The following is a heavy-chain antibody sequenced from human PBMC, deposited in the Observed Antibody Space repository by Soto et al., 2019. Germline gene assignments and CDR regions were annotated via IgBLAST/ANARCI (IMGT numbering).Heavy chain of an antibody. CDR2: ISSSSSYI. CDR3: ARDLQSSSWDY. V-gene: IGHV3-21*01. CDR1: GGTFSSYA. D-gene: IGHD6-13*01. J-gene: IGHJ4*02. Sequence: VQLVQSGAEVKKPGSSVKVSCKASGGTFSSYAISWVRQAPGQGLEWVSSISSSSSYIYYADSVKGRFTISRDNAKNSLYLQMNSLRAEDTAVYYCARDLQSSSWDYWGQGTLVTVSS.